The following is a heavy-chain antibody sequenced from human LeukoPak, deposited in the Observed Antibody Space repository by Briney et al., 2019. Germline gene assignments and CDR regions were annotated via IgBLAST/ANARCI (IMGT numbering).Heavy chain of an antibody. V-gene: IGHV4-39*01. CDR3: ARHQEYSSSYYYYYYGMDV. D-gene: IGHD6-6*01. J-gene: IGHJ6*02. CDR2: IYYGGST. Sequence: PGGSLRLSCAASGFTFSNFWMNWVRQPPGKGLEWIGSIYYGGSTYYNPSLKSRVTISVDTSKNQFSLKLSSVTAADTAVYYCARHQEYSSSYYYYYYGMDVWGQGTTVTVSS. CDR1: GFTFSNFW.